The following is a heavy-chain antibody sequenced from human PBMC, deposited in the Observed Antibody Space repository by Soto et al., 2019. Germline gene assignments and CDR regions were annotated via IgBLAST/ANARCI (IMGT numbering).Heavy chain of an antibody. CDR1: GGTFSSYA. J-gene: IGHJ6*02. V-gene: IGHV1-69*13. Sequence: SVKVSCKASGGTFSSYAISWVRQAPGQGLEWMGGIIPIFGTANYAQKFQGRVTITADESTSTAYMELSSLRSEDTAVYYCARYLWRSSSWYYGMDVWGQGTTVTVAS. CDR2: IIPIFGTA. CDR3: ARYLWRSSSWYYGMDV. D-gene: IGHD6-13*01.